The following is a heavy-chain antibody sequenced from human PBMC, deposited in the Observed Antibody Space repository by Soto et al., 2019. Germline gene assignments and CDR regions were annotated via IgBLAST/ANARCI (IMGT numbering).Heavy chain of an antibody. CDR3: ARDNDPMTTVTTGIDY. CDR2: INSSSSYI. CDR1: GFTFEDYG. J-gene: IGHJ4*02. V-gene: IGHV3-21*01. Sequence: PGWSLRLSCAASGFTFEDYGMSWVRQAPGKGLEWVSSINSSSSYIYYADSVKGRFTISRDNAKNSLYLQMNSLRAEDTAVYYCARDNDPMTTVTTGIDYWGQGTLVTVSS. D-gene: IGHD4-17*01.